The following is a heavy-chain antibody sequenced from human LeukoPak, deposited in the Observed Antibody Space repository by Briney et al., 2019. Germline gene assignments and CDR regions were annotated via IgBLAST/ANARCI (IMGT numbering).Heavy chain of an antibody. J-gene: IGHJ4*02. CDR3: AKAETVTQRGYFDY. V-gene: IGHV3-30*18. CDR2: VSDDGGNK. D-gene: IGHD4-17*01. CDR1: GFTFSNYG. Sequence: PGGSLRLSCAASGFTFSNYGMHWVRQAPGKGLEWVAVVSDDGGNKYYADSVKGRFTISRDNSKNTLYLQMNSLRTEDTAVYYCAKAETVTQRGYFDYWGREPWSPSPQ.